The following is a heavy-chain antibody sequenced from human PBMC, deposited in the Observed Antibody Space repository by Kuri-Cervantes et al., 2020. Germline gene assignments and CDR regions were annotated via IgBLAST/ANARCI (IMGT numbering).Heavy chain of an antibody. CDR2: ISSSGSTI. CDR3: ARGRYDFWSGCFDI. Sequence: GESLKISCAASGFMFSDYYMSWIRQAPGKGLEWVSYISSSGSTIYYADSVKGRFTISRDNAKNSLYLQMNSLRAEDTAVYYCARGRYDFWSGCFDIWGQGTMVTVSS. D-gene: IGHD3-3*01. J-gene: IGHJ3*02. CDR1: GFMFSDYY. V-gene: IGHV3-11*01.